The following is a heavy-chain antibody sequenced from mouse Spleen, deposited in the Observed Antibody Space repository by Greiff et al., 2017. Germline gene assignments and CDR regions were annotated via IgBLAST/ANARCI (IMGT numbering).Heavy chain of an antibody. CDR2: IHPSDSDT. CDR1: GYTFTSYW. Sequence: QVQLQQSGAELVKPGASVKLSCKASGYTFTSYWMHWVKQRPGQGLEWIGRIHPSDSDTNYNQKFKGKATLTVDKSSSTAYMQLSSLTSEDSAVYYCALTMITTRGFAYWGQGTLVTVSA. J-gene: IGHJ3*01. V-gene: IGHV1-74*01. CDR3: ALTMITTRGFAY. D-gene: IGHD2-4*01.